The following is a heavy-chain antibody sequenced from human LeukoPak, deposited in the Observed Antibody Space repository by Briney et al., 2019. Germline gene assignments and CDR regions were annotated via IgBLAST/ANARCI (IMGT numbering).Heavy chain of an antibody. J-gene: IGHJ4*02. Sequence: GGSLTLSCAASGCTLDDYAMHWLRQAPGKGLEGVSGILRNSGSIGYADSGRGRFTISRDDAKTSLYLQMNSLRAEDTALYYCVKDGGRDTAAAYYWGQGTLVSVSS. CDR1: GCTLDDYA. CDR3: VKDGGRDTAAAYY. CDR2: ILRNSGSI. D-gene: IGHD6-13*01. V-gene: IGHV3-9*01.